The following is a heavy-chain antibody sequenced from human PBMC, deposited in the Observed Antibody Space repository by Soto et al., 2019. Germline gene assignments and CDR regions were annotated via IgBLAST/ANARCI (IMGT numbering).Heavy chain of an antibody. CDR2: ITGSGAST. V-gene: IGHV3-23*01. J-gene: IGHJ2*01. CDR3: AKAEYYGGNWYFDL. Sequence: EVQLLESGGGLVQPGGSLRLSCAASGFTFSTYGMNWVGQAPGKGLEWVSGITGSGASTYYADSVKGRFTISRDNSKNTLYLQMISLRAEDTAVYYCAKAEYYGGNWYFDLWGRGTLVTVSS. D-gene: IGHD4-17*01. CDR1: GFTFSTYG.